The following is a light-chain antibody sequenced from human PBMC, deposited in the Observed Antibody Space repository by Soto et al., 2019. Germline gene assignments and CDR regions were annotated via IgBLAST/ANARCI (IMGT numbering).Light chain of an antibody. J-gene: IGLJ2*01. CDR2: EVS. V-gene: IGLV2-14*03. Sequence: QLVLTQPASVSGSPGQSITISCTGTTSDVGGYNYVSWYQQHPGEAPKLMIYEVSKRPSWVSDRFSGSKSGKTASLTISGLQAEDEADYYCSSYTSSDTLDVLFGGGTKLTVL. CDR3: SSYTSSDTLDVL. CDR1: TSDVGGYNY.